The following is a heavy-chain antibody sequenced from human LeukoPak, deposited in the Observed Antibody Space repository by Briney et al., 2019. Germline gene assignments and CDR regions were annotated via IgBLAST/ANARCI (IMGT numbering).Heavy chain of an antibody. D-gene: IGHD2-8*01. CDR1: GFTFSSYA. CDR2: ISYDGSNK. J-gene: IGHJ3*02. CDR3: AREDNGVRAFDI. Sequence: HPGGSLRLSCAASGFTFSSYAMHWVRQAPGKGLEWVAVISYDGSNKYYADSVKGRFTISRDNSRNTLYLQMNSLRAEDTAVYYCAREDNGVRAFDIWGQGTMVTVSS. V-gene: IGHV3-30*04.